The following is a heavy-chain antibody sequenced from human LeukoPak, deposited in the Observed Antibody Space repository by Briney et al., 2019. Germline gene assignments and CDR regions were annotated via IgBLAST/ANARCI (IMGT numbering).Heavy chain of an antibody. CDR2: IYSSGNT. Sequence: PGGSLRLSCAASGFPLSSNYMSWVRQAPGKGLEWVSIIYSSGNTYYADSVKGRFTISRDTSNNTLYLQMNSLRAEDTAFYYCAREVGATRGLDPWGQGTLVTVSS. V-gene: IGHV3-53*01. CDR3: AREVGATRGLDP. CDR1: GFPLSSNY. J-gene: IGHJ5*02. D-gene: IGHD1-26*01.